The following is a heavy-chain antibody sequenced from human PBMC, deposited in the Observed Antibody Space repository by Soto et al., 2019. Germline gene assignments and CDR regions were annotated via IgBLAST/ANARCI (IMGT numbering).Heavy chain of an antibody. Sequence: QVQLVQSGAEVKNPGASVKVSCKASGYTFTSYGISWLRQAPGQGLERMVWISAYNGNTNYAQKLQGRVTMTTDTSTSTAYMELRSLRSDDTAVYYCASALSLAYCGVDCPTNWFDPWGHGTLVTVSS. CDR2: ISAYNGNT. D-gene: IGHD2-21*02. V-gene: IGHV1-18*01. CDR1: GYTFTSYG. CDR3: ASALSLAYCGVDCPTNWFDP. J-gene: IGHJ5*02.